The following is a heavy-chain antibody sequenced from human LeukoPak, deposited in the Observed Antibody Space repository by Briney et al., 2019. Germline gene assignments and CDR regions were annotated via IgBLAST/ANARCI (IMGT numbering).Heavy chain of an antibody. CDR1: GGSISSYY. J-gene: IGHJ4*02. CDR3: ARGILIDFWSGYSSGFDY. D-gene: IGHD3-3*01. CDR2: IYYSGST. V-gene: IGHV4-59*01. Sequence: SETLSLTCTVSGGSISSYYWSWIRQPPGKGLEWIGYIYYSGSTNYNPSLKSRATISVDTSKNQFSLKLSSVTAADTAVYYCARGILIDFWSGYSSGFDYWGQGTLVTVSS.